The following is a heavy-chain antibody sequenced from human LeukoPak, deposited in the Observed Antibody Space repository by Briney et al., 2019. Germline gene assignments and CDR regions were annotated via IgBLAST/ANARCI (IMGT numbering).Heavy chain of an antibody. CDR2: IGAYNGNT. V-gene: IGHV1-18*01. D-gene: IGHD3-22*01. CDR3: ARDDGSSYYYEYFDY. J-gene: IGHJ4*02. CDR1: GCTFTSYG. Sequence: ASVKVSCKASGCTFTSYGISWVRQAPGQGLEWMGWIGAYNGNTDYAQNLQGRVTLTTDTSTSTAYMELRSLISDDTAAYYCARDDGSSYYYEYFDYWGQGTLVTVSS.